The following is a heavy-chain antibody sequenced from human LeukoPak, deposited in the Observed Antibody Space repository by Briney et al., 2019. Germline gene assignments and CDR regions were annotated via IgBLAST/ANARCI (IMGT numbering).Heavy chain of an antibody. V-gene: IGHV5-51*01. D-gene: IGHD1-26*01. Sequence: GESLKISCKGSGYSFTSYWIGWARQMPGKGLEWMGIMYPGDSDTRYSPSFQGQVTISADKSISTAYLQWSSLKASDTAMYYCARQSVGATTSFDYWGQGTLVTVSS. CDR2: MYPGDSDT. CDR1: GYSFTSYW. J-gene: IGHJ4*02. CDR3: ARQSVGATTSFDY.